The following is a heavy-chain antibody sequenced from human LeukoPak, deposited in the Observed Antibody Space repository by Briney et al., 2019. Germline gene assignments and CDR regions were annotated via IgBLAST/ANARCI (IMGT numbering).Heavy chain of an antibody. CDR1: GGPISSYY. J-gene: IGHJ5*02. Sequence: PSETLSLTCTLSGGPISSYYWSWIRQPPGKGLEWIGYIYYSGSTNYNPSLKSRVTISVDTSKNQFSLKLSSVTAADTAVYYCARSYYDSSGRFDPWGQGTLVTASS. D-gene: IGHD3-22*01. CDR3: ARSYYDSSGRFDP. CDR2: IYYSGST. V-gene: IGHV4-59*01.